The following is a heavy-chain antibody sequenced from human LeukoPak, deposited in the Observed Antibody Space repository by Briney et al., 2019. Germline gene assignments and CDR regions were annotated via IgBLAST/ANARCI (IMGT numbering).Heavy chain of an antibody. CDR1: SGSISGYY. V-gene: IGHV4-4*07. CDR2: IYTSGST. Sequence: PSETLSLTCTVSSGSISGYYWSWIRQPAGKGLEWIGRIYTSGSTNYNPSLKSRVTMSVDTSKNQFSLKLTSVTAADTAVYYCARENEVGARGLDYWGQGTLVTVSS. CDR3: ARENEVGARGLDY. D-gene: IGHD1-26*01. J-gene: IGHJ4*02.